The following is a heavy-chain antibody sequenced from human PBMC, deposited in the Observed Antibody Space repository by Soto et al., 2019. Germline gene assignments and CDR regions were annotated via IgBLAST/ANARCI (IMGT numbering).Heavy chain of an antibody. D-gene: IGHD2-2*01. CDR2: VSFDGSNS. CDR1: GFTFSNYA. CDR3: ARPIVPAIQNHPYYYYGLDV. Sequence: QVQLVESGGGVVQPGRSLRLSCAASGFTFSNYAMHWVRQAPGKGLDWVAVVSFDGSNSYYADSVKGRFTISRDNSKNTLFLQMNSLRPEDTXXYFCARPIVPAIQNHPYYYYGLDVWGQXXTVTVSS. V-gene: IGHV3-30-3*01. J-gene: IGHJ6*02.